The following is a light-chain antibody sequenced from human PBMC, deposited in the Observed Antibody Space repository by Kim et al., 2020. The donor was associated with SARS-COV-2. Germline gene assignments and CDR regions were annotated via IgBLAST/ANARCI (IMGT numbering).Light chain of an antibody. CDR3: QAWDSSTAV. J-gene: IGLJ2*01. CDR2: QDS. CDR1: QLGDKY. V-gene: IGLV3-1*01. Sequence: SGAPGQTASITCSGNQLGDKYACWYQQKPGQSPGLVIYQDSKRPSGIPERFSGSNSGNTATLTISGTQAMDEADYYCQAWDSSTAVFGGGTQLTVL.